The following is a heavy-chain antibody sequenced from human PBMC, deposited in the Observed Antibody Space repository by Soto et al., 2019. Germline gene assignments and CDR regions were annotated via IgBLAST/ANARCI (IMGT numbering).Heavy chain of an antibody. D-gene: IGHD2-2*02. V-gene: IGHV4-30-2*01. CDR2: IYHTGTS. CDR3: AREAGSDTRVTGLSFDI. CDR1: GGSISSGDYS. J-gene: IGHJ3*02. Sequence: QLQLQESGSGLVKPSQTLSLTCGVSGGSISSGDYSWNWIRQPRGKGLGWIGFIYHTGTSYYNPSLESRVIISVDRSKNHFSLKMTSVTAADTAVYFCAREAGSDTRVTGLSFDIWGQGAKVTVAS.